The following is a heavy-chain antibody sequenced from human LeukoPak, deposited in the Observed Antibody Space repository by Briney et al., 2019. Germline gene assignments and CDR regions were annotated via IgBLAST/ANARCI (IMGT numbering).Heavy chain of an antibody. CDR2: INHIGST. CDR1: GGSFSGSY. Sequence: SETLSLTCAAYGGSFSGSYWNWIRQPPGMGLEWIGEINHIGSTNYNPSLKSRVTISVDTSKNQFSLNLRSVTAADTAVYYCARAVLWARVTPFDHWGQGTLVTVSS. CDR3: ARAVLWARVTPFDH. V-gene: IGHV4-34*01. D-gene: IGHD4-23*01. J-gene: IGHJ4*02.